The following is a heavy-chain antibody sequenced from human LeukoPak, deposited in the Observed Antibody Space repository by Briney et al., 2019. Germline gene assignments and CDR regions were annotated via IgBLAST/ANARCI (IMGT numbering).Heavy chain of an antibody. CDR1: GFTVSSSNY. J-gene: IGHJ4*02. CDR2: IYTGGTT. V-gene: IGHV3-66*01. CDR3: AREISRFGI. Sequence: GGSLRLSCTASGFTVSSSNYMNWVRQAPGKGLEWVSGIYTGGTTYYTDSVKGRFTISRDNPNNTLYLQMHSLRAEDTAVYYCAREISRFGIWGQGTVVTVSS. D-gene: IGHD3-16*01.